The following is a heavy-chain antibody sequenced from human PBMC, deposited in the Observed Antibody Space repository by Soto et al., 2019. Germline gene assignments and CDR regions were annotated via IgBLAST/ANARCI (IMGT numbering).Heavy chain of an antibody. Sequence: QVQLQQWGAGLLKPSETLSLTCAVYGGSFSGYYWSWIRQPPGKGLEWIGEINHSGSTNYNPSLKSRVTISLDTSKNQFSLKLSSVTAADTAVYYCARGRGFYSSGWSYYYYYYMDVWGKGTTVTVSS. D-gene: IGHD6-19*01. CDR3: ARGRGFYSSGWSYYYYYYMDV. CDR1: GGSFSGYY. CDR2: INHSGST. J-gene: IGHJ6*03. V-gene: IGHV4-34*01.